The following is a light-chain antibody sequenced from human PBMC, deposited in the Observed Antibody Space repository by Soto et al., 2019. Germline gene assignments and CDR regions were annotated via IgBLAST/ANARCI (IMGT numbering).Light chain of an antibody. CDR1: SSNIGSNT. V-gene: IGLV1-44*01. Sequence: QSVLTQPPSASGTPGQRVTISCSGSSSNIGSNTVNWYQQLPGTAPKLLIYSNNQRPSGVPDRFSGSKSGTSASLAISGLESEDEADYYGAAWDDSLNGQGVFGTGTKLTVL. CDR2: SNN. CDR3: AAWDDSLNGQGV. J-gene: IGLJ1*01.